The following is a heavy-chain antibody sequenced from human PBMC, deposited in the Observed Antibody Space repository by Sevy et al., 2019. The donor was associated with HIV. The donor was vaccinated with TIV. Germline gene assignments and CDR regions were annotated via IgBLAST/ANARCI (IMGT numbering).Heavy chain of an antibody. D-gene: IGHD2-2*03. CDR2: IYTSGST. CDR3: ARLPRGYSNWFDP. CDR1: GGSISSGSYY. J-gene: IGHJ5*02. Sequence: SETLSLTCTVSGGSISSGSYYWSWIRQPAGKGLEWIGRIYTSGSTNYHPSLKSRVTMSVDTSKNQFSLKLSSVTAADTAVYYCARLPRGYSNWFDPWGQGTLVTVSS. V-gene: IGHV4-61*02.